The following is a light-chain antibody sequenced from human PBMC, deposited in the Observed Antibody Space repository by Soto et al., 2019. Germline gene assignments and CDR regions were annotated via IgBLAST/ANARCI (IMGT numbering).Light chain of an antibody. V-gene: IGLV1-40*01. J-gene: IGLJ3*02. CDR1: SSNIGAGYN. Sequence: QSVLTQPPSVSGAPGQRVTISGTGSSSNIGAGYNVHWYQQLPGTAPKLLIYGNSNRPSGVPDRFSGSKSGTSASLAITGLQAEDEAEYYCQSYDSSLSGWVFGGGTKLTVL. CDR2: GNS. CDR3: QSYDSSLSGWV.